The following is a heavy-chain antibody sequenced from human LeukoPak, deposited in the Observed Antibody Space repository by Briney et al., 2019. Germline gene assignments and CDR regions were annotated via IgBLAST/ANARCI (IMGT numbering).Heavy chain of an antibody. J-gene: IGHJ4*02. V-gene: IGHV3-30*04. CDR3: ARDRGYCSSTSCWTHYYFDY. Sequence: GSLRLSCAASGFTFSSYAMHWVRQAPGKGLEWVAVISYDGSNKYYADSVKGRFTISRDNSKNTLYLQMNGLRAEDTAVYYCARDRGYCSSTSCWTHYYFDYWGQGTLVTVSS. D-gene: IGHD2-2*01. CDR1: GFTFSSYA. CDR2: ISYDGSNK.